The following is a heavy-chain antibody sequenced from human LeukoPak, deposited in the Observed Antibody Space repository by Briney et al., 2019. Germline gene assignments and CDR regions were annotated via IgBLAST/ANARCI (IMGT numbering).Heavy chain of an antibody. D-gene: IGHD6-13*01. CDR3: ASGSKQQLVSGLDY. CDR2: IIPIFGTA. Sequence: SVNVSCKASGGTFSSYAISWVRQAPGQGLEWMGGIIPIFGTANYAQKFQGRVTITADESTSTAYMELSSLRSEDTAVYYCASGSKQQLVSGLDYWGQGTLVTVSS. J-gene: IGHJ4*02. V-gene: IGHV1-69*13. CDR1: GGTFSSYA.